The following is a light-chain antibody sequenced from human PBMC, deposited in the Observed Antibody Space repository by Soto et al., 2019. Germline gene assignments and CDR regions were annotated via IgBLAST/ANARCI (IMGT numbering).Light chain of an antibody. CDR2: WAS. CDR1: QSVLYSSNNKDY. CDR3: HQYYDSPLT. Sequence: DLVMTQSPVSLAVSLGERATINCKSSQSVLYSSNNKDYLAWYQQKPGQPPKLLIYWASARESGVPDRFSGSGSGTDFTLTISSLQAEDVAVYYCHQYYDSPLTFGGGTKVDIK. J-gene: IGKJ4*01. V-gene: IGKV4-1*01.